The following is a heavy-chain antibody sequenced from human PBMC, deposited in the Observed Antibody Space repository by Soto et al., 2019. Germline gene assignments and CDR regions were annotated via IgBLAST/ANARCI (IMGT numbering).Heavy chain of an antibody. D-gene: IGHD2-8*01. Sequence: QLLESGGGLVQTGGSLRLSCTASGFTFSNYAMSWVRQAPGKGLEWVSGIRSSGESTYYADSVKGRLTISRDNSKNMLYLQLNRLRAEDTAVYYCAKGGRRVLIPMDVWGQGTTVTVSS. CDR1: GFTFSNYA. CDR3: AKGGRRVLIPMDV. CDR2: IRSSGEST. V-gene: IGHV3-23*01. J-gene: IGHJ6*02.